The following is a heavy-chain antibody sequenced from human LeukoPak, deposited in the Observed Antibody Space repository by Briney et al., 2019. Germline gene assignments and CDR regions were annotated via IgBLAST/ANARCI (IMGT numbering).Heavy chain of an antibody. CDR1: GFTFSSYS. J-gene: IGHJ4*02. V-gene: IGHV3-48*04. D-gene: IGHD4-23*01. CDR3: ARDYGGSSPFDY. Sequence: GGSLRLSCAASGFTFSSYSMNWVRQAPGKGLEWVSYISSSGSTVYYADSVKGRFTISRDNTKNSLYLQMNSLRAEDTAVYYCARDYGGSSPFDYWGQGTLVTVSS. CDR2: ISSSGSTV.